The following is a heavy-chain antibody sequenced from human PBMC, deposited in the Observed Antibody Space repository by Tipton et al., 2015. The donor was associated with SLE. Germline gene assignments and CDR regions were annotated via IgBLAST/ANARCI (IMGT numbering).Heavy chain of an antibody. CDR3: ARAGDSSGYYYAY. CDR1: GGSLSGYY. D-gene: IGHD3-22*01. V-gene: IGHV4-34*01. J-gene: IGHJ4*02. CDR2: INHSVSA. Sequence: TLSLTCAVFGGSLSGYYWSWMRQLPGKGLEWIGEINHSVSANYNPSFKSRVTISVDTSKNQFSLKLTSVTAADTAMYYCARAGDSSGYYYAYWGQGTLVTVSS.